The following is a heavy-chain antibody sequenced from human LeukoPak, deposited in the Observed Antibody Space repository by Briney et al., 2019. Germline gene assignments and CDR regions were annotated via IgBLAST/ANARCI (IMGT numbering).Heavy chain of an antibody. V-gene: IGHV3-23*01. Sequence: SGGSLRLSCAASGFTFSSYAMSWVRQAPGKGLEWVSAISGSGGSTYYADSVKGRFTISRDNAKNSLYLQMNSPRVEDTAVYYCARGLSGSGSYYNRREYAFDIWGQGTMVTVSS. CDR1: GFTFSSYA. D-gene: IGHD3-10*01. CDR3: ARGLSGSGSYYNRREYAFDI. J-gene: IGHJ3*02. CDR2: ISGSGGST.